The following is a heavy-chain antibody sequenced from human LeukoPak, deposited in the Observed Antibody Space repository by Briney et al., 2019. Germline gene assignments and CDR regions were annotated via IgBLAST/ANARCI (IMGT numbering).Heavy chain of an antibody. CDR1: GFTFSSYS. CDR3: ARDSLLWFGDVDAFDI. Sequence: GGSLRLSCAASGFTFSSYSMNWVRQAPGKGLEWVSSISSSSSYIYYAGSVKGRFTISRDNAKNSLYLQMNSLRAEDTAVYYCARDSLLWFGDVDAFDIWGQGTMVTVSS. J-gene: IGHJ3*02. D-gene: IGHD3-10*01. V-gene: IGHV3-21*01. CDR2: ISSSSSYI.